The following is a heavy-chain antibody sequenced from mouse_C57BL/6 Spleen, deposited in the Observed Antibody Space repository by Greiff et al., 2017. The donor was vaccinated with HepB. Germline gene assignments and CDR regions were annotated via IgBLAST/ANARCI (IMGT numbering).Heavy chain of an antibody. V-gene: IGHV1-39*01. CDR3: TRGGDYGGFAY. CDR2: INPNYGTT. D-gene: IGHD1-1*01. J-gene: IGHJ3*01. Sequence: VHVKQSGPELVKPGASVKISCKASGYSFTDYNMNWVKQSNGKSLEWIGVINPNYGTTSYNQKVKGKATLTVDQSSSTAYMQLNSLTSEDSSVYYSTRGGDYGGFAYWGQGTLVTVSA. CDR1: GYSFTDYN.